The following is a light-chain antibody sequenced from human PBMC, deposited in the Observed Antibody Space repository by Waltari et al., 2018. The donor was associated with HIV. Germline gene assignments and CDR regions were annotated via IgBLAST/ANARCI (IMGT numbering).Light chain of an antibody. CDR2: LAS. V-gene: IGKV4-1*01. Sequence: MMTQSPDSLAVSLGAWSTIKCKSSQCLFYSSNNKDSLAWYQHKPGQPPKLLVYLASTRDSGVPDRFSGSGSGTDFTLTINNLQAEDVAVYYCHQYYSVPFSFGGGTRVEIK. CDR3: HQYYSVPFS. CDR1: QCLFYSSNNKDS. J-gene: IGKJ4*01.